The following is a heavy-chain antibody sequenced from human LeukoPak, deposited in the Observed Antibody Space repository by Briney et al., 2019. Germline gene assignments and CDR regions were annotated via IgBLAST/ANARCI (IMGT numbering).Heavy chain of an antibody. CDR1: GFTFDEYG. J-gene: IGHJ4*02. Sequence: PGGSLRLSCAASGFTFDEYGMSCVPQAPGKGLECVSGISLTGGSPGYADSVKGRFSISRNNAKNSLYLQMNSLRAEHTALYYCARVVCSGGSCYSFDYWGQGTLVTVSS. CDR3: ARVVCSGGSCYSFDY. CDR2: ISLTGGSP. D-gene: IGHD2-15*01. V-gene: IGHV3-20*04.